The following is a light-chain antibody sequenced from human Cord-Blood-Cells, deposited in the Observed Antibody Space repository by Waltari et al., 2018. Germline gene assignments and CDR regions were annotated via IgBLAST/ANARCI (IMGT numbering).Light chain of an antibody. CDR1: QSVSSY. J-gene: IGKJ5*01. CDR2: DAS. V-gene: IGKV3-11*01. CDR3: QQRSNWPPIT. Sequence: TQSPSTLSASVGDRVTITCRASQSVSSYLAWYQQKPGQAHRLLIYDASNRATGIPARFSGSGSGTDFTLTISSLEPEDFAVYYCQQRSNWPPITFGQGTRLEIK.